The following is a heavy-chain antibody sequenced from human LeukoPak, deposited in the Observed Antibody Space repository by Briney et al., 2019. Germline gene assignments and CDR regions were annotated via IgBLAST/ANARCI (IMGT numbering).Heavy chain of an antibody. J-gene: IGHJ4*02. CDR2: INSGGSVI. CDR1: GFTFNSYE. Sequence: PGGSLRLSCEASGFTFNSYEMNWVRQAPGKGLEWISYINSGGSVIYYADSVKGRFTISRNNAKKSLYLQMNSLRVEETAFYCVSAYGGLLDYWGQGTLVTVSS. D-gene: IGHD3-16*01. V-gene: IGHV3-48*03. CDR3: VSAYGGLLDY.